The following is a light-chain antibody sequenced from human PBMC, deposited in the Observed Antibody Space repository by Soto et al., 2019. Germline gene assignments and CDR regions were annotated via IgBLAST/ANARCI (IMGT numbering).Light chain of an antibody. CDR1: QSVSSS. J-gene: IGKJ2*01. CDR3: QQRSNWPRT. CDR2: DAS. V-gene: IGKV3-11*01. Sequence: EIVLTQSPATLSLSPGERATLSCRASQSVSSSLAWFQHKPGQAPRLLIYDASNRATGIPARSSGSGSGTDFTLTISSLEPEDFAIYYCQQRSNWPRTFGQGTKLEIK.